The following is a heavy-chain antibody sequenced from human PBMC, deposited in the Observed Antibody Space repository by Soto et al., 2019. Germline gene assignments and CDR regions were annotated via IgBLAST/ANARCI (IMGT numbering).Heavy chain of an antibody. CDR1: GGTFSTYA. CDR3: ARDLGGWPDY. CDR2: INAGNGNT. D-gene: IGHD2-15*01. V-gene: IGHV1-3*01. J-gene: IGHJ4*02. Sequence: ASVKVSCKASGGTFSTYAMHWVRQAPGQRLEWMGWINAGNGNTKYSQKFQGRVTITRDTSASTAYMELSSLRSEDTAVYYCARDLGGWPDYWGQGTLVTVSS.